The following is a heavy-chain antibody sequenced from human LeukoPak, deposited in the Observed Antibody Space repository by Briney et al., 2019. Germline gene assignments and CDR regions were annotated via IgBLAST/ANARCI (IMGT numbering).Heavy chain of an antibody. CDR2: ISYDGSNK. CDR3: ASGGWSGFDY. J-gene: IGHJ4*02. D-gene: IGHD2-15*01. V-gene: IGHV3-30*03. CDR1: GFTFSSYG. Sequence: GGSLRLSCAASGFTFSSYGMHWVRQAPAKGLEWVAVISYDGSNKYYADSVKGRFTISRDNSKNTLYLQMNSLKASDTAMYYCASGGWSGFDYWGQGTQVTVSS.